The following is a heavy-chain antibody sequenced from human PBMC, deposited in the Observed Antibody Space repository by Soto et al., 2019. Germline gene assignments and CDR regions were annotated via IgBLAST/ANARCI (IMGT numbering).Heavy chain of an antibody. D-gene: IGHD3-22*01. V-gene: IGHV3-23*01. CDR2: ISGSGGST. J-gene: IGHJ4*02. CDR3: AKDPPRVYYYDSSGSQEMDY. CDR1: GFTFSSYA. Sequence: PGGSLRLSCAASGFTFSSYAMRWVRQAPGKGLEWVSAISGSGGSTYYADSVKGRFTISRDNSKNTLYLQMNSLRAEDTAVYYCAKDPPRVYYYDSSGSQEMDYWGQGTLVTVSS.